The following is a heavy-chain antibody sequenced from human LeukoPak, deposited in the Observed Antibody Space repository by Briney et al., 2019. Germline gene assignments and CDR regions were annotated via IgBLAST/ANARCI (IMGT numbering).Heavy chain of an antibody. J-gene: IGHJ3*02. V-gene: IGHV3-48*03. Sequence: GGSLRLSCAASGFTFSSYEMNWVRQAPGPGLEWVSYISSSGSTIYYADSVKGRFTISRDNAKSSLYLQMNSLRAEDTAIYYCARDEGSSWSFDAFDIWGQGTMVTVSS. D-gene: IGHD6-13*01. CDR2: ISSSGSTI. CDR1: GFTFSSYE. CDR3: ARDEGSSWSFDAFDI.